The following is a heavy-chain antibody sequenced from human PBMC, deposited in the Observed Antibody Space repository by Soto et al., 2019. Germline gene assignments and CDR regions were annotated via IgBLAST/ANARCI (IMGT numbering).Heavy chain of an antibody. CDR1: GFTFTSSA. V-gene: IGHV1-58*01. CDR2: IVVGSGNT. Sequence: SVKVSCKASGFTFTSSAVQWVRHARGQRLEWIGWIVVGSGNTNYAQKFQERVTITRDMSTSTAYMELSSLRSEDTAVYYCAAYLIQREWFDPWGQGTLVTVSS. CDR3: AAYLIQREWFDP. D-gene: IGHD1-1*01. J-gene: IGHJ5*02.